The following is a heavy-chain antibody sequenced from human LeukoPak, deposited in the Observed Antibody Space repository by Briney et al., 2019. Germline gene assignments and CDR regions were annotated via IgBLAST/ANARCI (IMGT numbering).Heavy chain of an antibody. Sequence: GSRQISGKASVSPFTSYLIAGVRQVRAKGLEWIGMSYPVDSDTRYSPSLHGQVTISADKSISTAYLQWSSLKASDTAMYYCARPGSSSWTGWFDHWGQGTLVTVSS. V-gene: IGHV5-51*01. CDR1: VSPFTSYL. CDR3: ARPGSSSWTGWFDH. J-gene: IGHJ5*02. D-gene: IGHD6-13*01. CDR2: SYPVDSDT.